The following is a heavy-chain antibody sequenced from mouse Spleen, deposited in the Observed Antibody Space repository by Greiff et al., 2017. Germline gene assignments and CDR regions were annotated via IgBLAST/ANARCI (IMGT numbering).Heavy chain of an antibody. V-gene: IGHV1-18*01. CDR2: INPNNGGT. D-gene: IGHD1-1*01. CDR3: ARKLLRYWYFDV. Sequence: VQLKQSGPELVKPGASVKIPCKASGYTFTDYNMDWVKQSHGKSLEWIGDINPNNGGTIYNQKFKGKATLTVDKSSSTAYMELRSLTSEDTAVYYCARKLLRYWYFDVWGAGTTVTVSS. CDR1: GYTFTDYN. J-gene: IGHJ1*01.